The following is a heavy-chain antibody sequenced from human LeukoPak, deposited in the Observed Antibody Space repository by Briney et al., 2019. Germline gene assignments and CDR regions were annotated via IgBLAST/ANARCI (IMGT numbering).Heavy chain of an antibody. CDR3: AREGYYYDSSGYPGY. CDR2: ISSSSSTI. CDR1: GFTFSSYS. D-gene: IGHD3-22*01. V-gene: IGHV3-48*01. Sequence: GGSLRLSCAASGFTFSSYSMNWVRQAPGKGLEWVSYISSSSSTIYYADSVKGRFTISRDNAKNSLYLRMNSLRAEDTAVYYCAREGYYYDSSGYPGYWGQGTLVTVSS. J-gene: IGHJ4*02.